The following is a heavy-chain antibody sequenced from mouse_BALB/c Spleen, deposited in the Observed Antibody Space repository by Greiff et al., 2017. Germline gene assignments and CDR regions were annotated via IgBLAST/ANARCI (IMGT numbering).Heavy chain of an antibody. CDR1: GFTFSSYG. Sequence: EVKLVESGGDLVKPGGSLKLSCAASGFTFSSYGMSWVRQTPDKRLEWVATISSGGSYTYYPDSVKGRFTISRDNAKNTLYLQMSSLKSEDTAMYYCARHEDYYYGSSYYFDYWGQGTTLTVSS. J-gene: IGHJ2*01. CDR3: ARHEDYYYGSSYYFDY. V-gene: IGHV5-6*02. D-gene: IGHD1-1*01. CDR2: ISSGGSYT.